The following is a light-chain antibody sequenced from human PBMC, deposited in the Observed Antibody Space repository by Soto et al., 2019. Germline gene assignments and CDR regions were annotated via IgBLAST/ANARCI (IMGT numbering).Light chain of an antibody. V-gene: IGKV1-17*03. CDR2: VAS. CDR3: LQHNSYPRT. Sequence: DIQMTQSPSAMSASVGDRVTITCRASQDISNHVAWFQQKPGKVPKRLIYVASSLQSGVPSRFSGRGSGTEFTLTISSLQPEDFPTYYCLQHNSYPRTFGQGTKVEIK. J-gene: IGKJ1*01. CDR1: QDISNH.